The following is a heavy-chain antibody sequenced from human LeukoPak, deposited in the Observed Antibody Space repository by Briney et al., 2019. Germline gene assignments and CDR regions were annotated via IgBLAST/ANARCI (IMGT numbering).Heavy chain of an antibody. CDR1: GYTFTSYA. D-gene: IGHD6-25*01. Sequence: GASVKVSCKASGYTFTSYAMHWVRQAPGQRLEWMGWINAGNGNATYTQKFQDRVTFTRDTPASTAYMDLSSLRSEDTAVYYCARVSSGWHGYLDHWGQGTPVTVSS. CDR3: ARVSSGWHGYLDH. V-gene: IGHV1-3*01. CDR2: INAGNGNA. J-gene: IGHJ4*02.